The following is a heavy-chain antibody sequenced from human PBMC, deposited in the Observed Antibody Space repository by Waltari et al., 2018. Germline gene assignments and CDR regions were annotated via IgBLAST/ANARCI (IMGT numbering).Heavy chain of an antibody. D-gene: IGHD5-12*01. CDR3: ARDKGERWLQLGDFDY. V-gene: IGHV3-30-3*01. Sequence: QVQLVESGGGVVQPGRSLRLSCAAAGFTFSSYAMHWFRQAPGKGLEWVAVISYDGSNKYYADSVKGRFTISRDNSKNTLYLQMNSLRAEDTAVYYCARDKGERWLQLGDFDYWGQGTLVTVSS. CDR1: GFTFSSYA. CDR2: ISYDGSNK. J-gene: IGHJ4*02.